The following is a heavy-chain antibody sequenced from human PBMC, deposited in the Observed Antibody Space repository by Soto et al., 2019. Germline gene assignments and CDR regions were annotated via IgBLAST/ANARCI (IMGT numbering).Heavy chain of an antibody. J-gene: IGHJ4*02. CDR1: GDTFNFYS. D-gene: IGHD2-15*01. CDR2: ATPILSMS. Sequence: QVQLVQSGAEVKSAGSSVKVSCKASGDTFNFYSINWVRQAPGLGLEWVGRATPILSMSNYAQRFQGRVTXTXDXSTGTAYMELRSLRSEHTAIYYCSSKSVSGYRAFVSWCERARVTVSS. V-gene: IGHV1-69*02. CDR3: SSKSVSGYRAFVS.